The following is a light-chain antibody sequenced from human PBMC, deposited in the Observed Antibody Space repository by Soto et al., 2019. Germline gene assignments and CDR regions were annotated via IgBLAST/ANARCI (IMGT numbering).Light chain of an antibody. CDR3: AAWNDGLSGFV. V-gene: IGLV1-47*01. CDR2: RNN. J-gene: IGLJ1*01. Sequence: QSVLTQPASTSRTPGQRVTISCSGSSSDIGSNAVYWYQQLPGTAPKLLIYRNNQRPSGVPDRFSGTKSGTSASLAISGLRSEDEADYYCAAWNDGLSGFVFGTGTKVTV. CDR1: SSDIGSNA.